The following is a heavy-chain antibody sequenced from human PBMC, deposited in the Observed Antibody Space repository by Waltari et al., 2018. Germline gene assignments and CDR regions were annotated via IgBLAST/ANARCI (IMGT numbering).Heavy chain of an antibody. CDR1: GGSISSSSYY. V-gene: IGHV4-39*07. Sequence: QLQLQESGPGLVKPSETLSLTCTVSGGSISSSSYYWGWIRQPPGKGLEWIGSIYYSGSTYYNPSLKSRVTISVDTSKNQFSLKLSSVTAADTAVYYCARDAVTTGTVFRWFDPWGQGTLVTVSS. CDR2: IYYSGST. J-gene: IGHJ5*02. D-gene: IGHD1-1*01. CDR3: ARDAVTTGTVFRWFDP.